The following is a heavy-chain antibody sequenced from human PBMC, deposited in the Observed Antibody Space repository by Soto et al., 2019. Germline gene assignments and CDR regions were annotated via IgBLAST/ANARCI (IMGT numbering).Heavy chain of an antibody. Sequence: PSETLSLTCTVSGGSISSGDYYWSWIRQPPGKGLEWIGYIYYSGSTYYNPSLKSRVTISVDTSKNQSSLKLSSVTAADTAVYYCARSLRFLEWLPDYGMDVWGQGTTVTVSS. V-gene: IGHV4-30-4*01. CDR1: GGSISSGDYY. CDR3: ARSLRFLEWLPDYGMDV. J-gene: IGHJ6*02. D-gene: IGHD3-3*01. CDR2: IYYSGST.